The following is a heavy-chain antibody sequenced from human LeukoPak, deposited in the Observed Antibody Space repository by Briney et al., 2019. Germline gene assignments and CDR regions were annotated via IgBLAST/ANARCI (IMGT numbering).Heavy chain of an antibody. CDR2: ISGSGGFT. CDR1: GFTFSSYA. CDR3: AKGVLGLQSYFDY. D-gene: IGHD4-11*01. Sequence: PGGSLRLSCAASGFTFSSYAMSWVRQAPGKGLEWVSAISGSGGFTYYADSVRGRFTISRDNSKNTLFLQMNSLRAEDTAVYYCAKGVLGLQSYFDYWGQGSLVTVSS. J-gene: IGHJ4*02. V-gene: IGHV3-23*01.